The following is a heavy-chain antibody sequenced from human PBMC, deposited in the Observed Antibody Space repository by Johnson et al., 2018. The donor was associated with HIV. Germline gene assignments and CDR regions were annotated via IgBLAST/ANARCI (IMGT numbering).Heavy chain of an antibody. CDR2: VTGTGGDT. D-gene: IGHD3-16*01. CDR3: ASQVRGLRLGVDAFDI. CDR1: GFTFNTYG. Sequence: VQLVESGGGVVQPGGSLRLSCAASGFTFNTYGMDWVRQAPGKGLEWVSGVTGTGGDTYYAESVKGRFTISRDNSKNTLYLQMNKLRAEDTAVYFCASQVRGLRLGVDAFDIWGQGTMVTVSS. J-gene: IGHJ3*02. V-gene: IGHV3-23*04.